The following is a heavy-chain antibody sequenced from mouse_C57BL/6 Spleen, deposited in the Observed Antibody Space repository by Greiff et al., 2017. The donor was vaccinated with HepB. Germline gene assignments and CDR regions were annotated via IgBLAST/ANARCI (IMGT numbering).Heavy chain of an antibody. CDR2: IYPGSGST. CDR1: GYTFTSYW. J-gene: IGHJ3*01. D-gene: IGHD2-4*01. Sequence: QVQLQQPGAELVKPGASVKMSCKASGYTFTSYWITWVKQRPGQGLEWIGDIYPGSGSTNYNEKFKSKATLTVDTSSSTAYMQLSSLTSEDTAVYYCARCGLYYDYDEGFAYWGQGTLVTVSA. V-gene: IGHV1-55*01. CDR3: ARCGLYYDYDEGFAY.